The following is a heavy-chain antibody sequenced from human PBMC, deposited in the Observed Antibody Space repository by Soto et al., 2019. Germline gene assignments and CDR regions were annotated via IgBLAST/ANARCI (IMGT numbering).Heavy chain of an antibody. D-gene: IGHD1-26*01. CDR3: ARFVRHQLPTIDY. CDR2: INPNSGGT. Sequence: ASVKVSCKASGYTFTGYYMHWVRQAPGQGLEWMGWINPNSGGTNYAQKFQGRVTMTWDASISTAYMELSSLTSADTAVYYCARFVRHQLPTIDYWGQGALVTVSS. J-gene: IGHJ4*02. CDR1: GYTFTGYY. V-gene: IGHV1-2*02.